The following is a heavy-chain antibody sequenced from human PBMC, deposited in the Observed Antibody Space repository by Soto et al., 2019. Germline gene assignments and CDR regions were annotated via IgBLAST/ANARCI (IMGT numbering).Heavy chain of an antibody. CDR3: AHRGYMYGNWDHGYFDY. CDR1: GFSLTTSGVG. CDR2: IYWDDDK. D-gene: IGHD7-27*01. V-gene: IGHV2-5*02. J-gene: IGHJ4*02. Sequence: QITLKESGPTRVRPTQTLALTCTFSGFSLTTSGVGVGWIRKTPGKALEWLAVIYWDDDKRYSPSLKSRLTITKDTSKNQVVLTMADTDPVDTATYFCAHRGYMYGNWDHGYFDYWGQGTLVTVSS.